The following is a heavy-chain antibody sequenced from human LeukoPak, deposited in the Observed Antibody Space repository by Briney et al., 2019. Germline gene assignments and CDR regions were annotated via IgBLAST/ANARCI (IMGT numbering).Heavy chain of an antibody. J-gene: IGHJ4*02. CDR3: ASDSSGYCLFDY. Sequence: GGSLRLSCAASGFAFNDYYMSWIRQAPGKGLEWVSYISSSGSTIYYADSVKGRFTISRDNAKNSLYLQMNSLRAEDTAVYYCASDSSGYCLFDYWGQGTLVTVSS. CDR1: GFAFNDYY. CDR2: ISSSGSTI. V-gene: IGHV3-11*01. D-gene: IGHD3-22*01.